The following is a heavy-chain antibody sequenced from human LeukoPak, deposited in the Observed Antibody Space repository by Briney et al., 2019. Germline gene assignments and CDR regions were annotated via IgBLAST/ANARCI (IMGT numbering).Heavy chain of an antibody. CDR1: GFTFSSYS. CDR3: AKSYRSGWYRGVIDY. Sequence: PGGSLRLSCAASGFTFSSYSMNWVRQAPGKGLEWVAFIRYDGSNKYYADSVRGRFTISRDNSKNTLYLQMNLRADDTAVYYCAKSYRSGWYRGVIDYWGQGTLVTVSS. CDR2: IRYDGSNK. J-gene: IGHJ4*02. V-gene: IGHV3-30*02. D-gene: IGHD6-13*01.